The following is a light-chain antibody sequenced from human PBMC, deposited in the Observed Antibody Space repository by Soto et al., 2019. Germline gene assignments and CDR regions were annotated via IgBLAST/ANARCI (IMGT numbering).Light chain of an antibody. V-gene: IGLV1-44*01. CDR1: NSNIGRNT. Sequence: LTQPPSASGTPGQRVTISCSGSNSNIGRNTVNWYQQVPGTAPKVLIYNNNQRPSGVPDRFSGSKSGTAASLAISGLRSEDEADYYCAVWDDSLHGVFGGGTQLTVL. J-gene: IGLJ3*02. CDR3: AVWDDSLHGV. CDR2: NNN.